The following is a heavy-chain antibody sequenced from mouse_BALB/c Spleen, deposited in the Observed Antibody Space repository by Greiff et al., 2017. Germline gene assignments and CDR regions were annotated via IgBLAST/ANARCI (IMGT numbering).Heavy chain of an antibody. J-gene: IGHJ4*01. D-gene: IGHD1-1*01. CDR3: TRASHYGSSHGAMDY. Sequence: EVQLQQSGTVLARPGASVKMSCKASGYSFTSYWMHWVKQRPGQGLEWIGAIYPGNSDTSYNQKFKGKAKLTAVTSASTAYMELSSLTNEDSAVYYCTRASHYGSSHGAMDYWGQGTSVTVSS. V-gene: IGHV1-5*01. CDR1: GYSFTSYW. CDR2: IYPGNSDT.